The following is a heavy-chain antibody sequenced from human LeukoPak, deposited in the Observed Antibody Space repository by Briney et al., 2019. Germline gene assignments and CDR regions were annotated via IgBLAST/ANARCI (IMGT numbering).Heavy chain of an antibody. CDR2: ISTSSTYI. J-gene: IGHJ4*03. CDR3: ARDGYSSGYLKALDY. CDR1: GFTFSGSD. Sequence: GGSLKLSCAASGFTFSGSDMHWVRQASGKGLEWVSSISTSSTYIYYADSVKGRFTISRDNDKNSLYLQMNSLRAEDTAVYYCARDGYSSGYLKALDYWGQGTTVTVSS. V-gene: IGHV3-21*01. D-gene: IGHD5-18*01.